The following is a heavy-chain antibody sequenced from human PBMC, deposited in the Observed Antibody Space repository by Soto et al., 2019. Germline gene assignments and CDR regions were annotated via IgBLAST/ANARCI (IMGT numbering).Heavy chain of an antibody. CDR1: GFTFSSYA. J-gene: IGHJ6*04. Sequence: HPGGSLRLSCAASGFTFSSYAMSWVRQAPGKGLEWVSAISGSGGSTYYADSVKGRFTISRDNAKNTLYLQMNSLRAEDTALYYCSKGGYSGYDEFVGDVWGKGTTVTVSS. D-gene: IGHD5-12*01. V-gene: IGHV3-23*01. CDR2: ISGSGGST. CDR3: SKGGYSGYDEFVGDV.